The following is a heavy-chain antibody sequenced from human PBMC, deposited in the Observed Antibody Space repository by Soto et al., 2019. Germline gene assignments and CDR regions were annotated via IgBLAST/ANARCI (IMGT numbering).Heavy chain of an antibody. CDR1: GFTFSSYG. V-gene: IGHV3-30*18. Sequence: PGGSLRLSCAASGFTFSSYGMHWVRQAPGKGLEWVAVISYDGSNKYYADSVKGRFTISRDNSKNALYLQMNSLRAEDTAVYYCAKDQGYSYGWTTVGSLDYWGQGTLVTVSS. CDR3: AKDQGYSYGWTTVGSLDY. D-gene: IGHD5-18*01. J-gene: IGHJ4*02. CDR2: ISYDGSNK.